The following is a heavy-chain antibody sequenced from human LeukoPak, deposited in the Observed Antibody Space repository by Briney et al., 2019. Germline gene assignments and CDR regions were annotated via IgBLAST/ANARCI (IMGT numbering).Heavy chain of an antibody. CDR2: INQDGSEE. V-gene: IGHV3-7*01. CDR1: GFTFSNYW. J-gene: IGHJ4*02. Sequence: GGSLRLSCAASGFTFSNYWMTWVRQAPGEGLEWVAHINQDGSEEHYMDSAKARFTISRDNAKNSLSLQMNSLRAEDTAVYYCVRDGGVSGYDLLDYWGQGTLVTVSS. D-gene: IGHD5-12*01. CDR3: VRDGGVSGYDLLDY.